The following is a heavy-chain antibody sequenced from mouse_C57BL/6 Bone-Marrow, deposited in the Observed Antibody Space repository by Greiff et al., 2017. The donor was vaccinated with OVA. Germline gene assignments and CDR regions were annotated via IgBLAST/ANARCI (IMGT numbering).Heavy chain of an antibody. CDR1: GYAFSSSW. D-gene: IGHD2-4*01. J-gene: IGHJ1*03. Sequence: VKLVEPGPELVKPGASVKISCKASGYAFSSSWMNWVKQRPGQGLEWIGRIYPGDGDTNYNRKFKGKATLTADKSSSTAYMRLSSLTSEDSAVYFCAREDDYDWYFDVWGTGTTVTVSS. CDR3: AREDDYDWYFDV. V-gene: IGHV1-82*01. CDR2: IYPGDGDT.